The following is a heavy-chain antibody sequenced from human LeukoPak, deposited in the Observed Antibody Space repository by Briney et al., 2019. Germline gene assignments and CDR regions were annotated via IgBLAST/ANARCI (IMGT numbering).Heavy chain of an antibody. CDR3: ARGRVTTPHDY. J-gene: IGHJ4*02. V-gene: IGHV1-18*01. Sequence: ASVKVSCKACGYTFTRCGISWVRQARGQWLEWMGWISAYNGNTNYAQKLQGRVAMTTDTSTSSAYVELRSLRSDDTAVYYCARGRVTTPHDYWGQGTLVTVSS. CDR1: GYTFTRCG. D-gene: IGHD4-17*01. CDR2: ISAYNGNT.